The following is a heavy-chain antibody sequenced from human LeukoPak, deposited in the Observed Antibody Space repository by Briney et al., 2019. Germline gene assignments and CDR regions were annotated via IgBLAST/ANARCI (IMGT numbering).Heavy chain of an antibody. J-gene: IGHJ4*02. CDR2: ISGSGLST. CDR1: GFTLSSYA. CDR3: ARDLYRSGFYY. D-gene: IGHD2-15*01. Sequence: HGGSLRLSCVASGFTLSSYAMSWVRQAPGKGLEWVSTISGSGLSTYFADSVEGRFTVSRDNSKNTLYLQMNSLRAEDTAVYYCARDLYRSGFYYWGQGTLVTVSS. V-gene: IGHV3-23*01.